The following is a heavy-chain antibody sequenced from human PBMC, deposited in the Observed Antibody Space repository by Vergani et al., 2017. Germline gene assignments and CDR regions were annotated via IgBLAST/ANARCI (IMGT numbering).Heavy chain of an antibody. V-gene: IGHV3-30*01. J-gene: IGHJ4*02. CDR1: GFTFSSHA. Sequence: QVQLVESGGGVVQPGRSLRLSCAASGFTFSSHAMHWVRQAPGKGLEWVAVISYDGSNRYYADSVKGRFTISRDNSKNTLYLQMNSLRAEDTAAYYCVRADYDRSGYYFLYWGQGTLVTVSS. CDR3: VRADYDRSGYYFLY. D-gene: IGHD3-22*01. CDR2: ISYDGSNR.